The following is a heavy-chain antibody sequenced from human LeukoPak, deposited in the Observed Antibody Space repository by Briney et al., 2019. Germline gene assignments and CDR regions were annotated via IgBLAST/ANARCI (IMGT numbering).Heavy chain of an antibody. D-gene: IGHD2-2*02. CDR1: GFTFSDHY. CDR3: AEAIPTRPHLHYYLAV. CDR2: ISNSGRTI. J-gene: IGHJ6*03. Sequence: GGSLRLSCAASGFTFSDHYMSWIRQAPGKGLEWVSYISNSGRTIYYADSVKGRFTISRGNAENSVYLKMNRLRPEDKAMYYCAEAIPTRPHLHYYLAVWGKGTTVTVSS. V-gene: IGHV3-11*04.